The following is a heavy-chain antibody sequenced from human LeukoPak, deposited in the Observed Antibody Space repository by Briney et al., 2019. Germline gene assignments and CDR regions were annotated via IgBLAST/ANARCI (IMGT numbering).Heavy chain of an antibody. D-gene: IGHD1-26*01. J-gene: IGHJ4*02. CDR1: GGTFSSYA. Sequence: SVKVSCEASGGTFSSYAISWVRQAPGQGLEWMGGIIPIFGTANYAQKFQGRVTITADKSTSTAYMELSSLRSEDTAVYYCARDGGGATFDYWGQGTLVTVSS. CDR3: ARDGGGATFDY. CDR2: IIPIFGTA. V-gene: IGHV1-69*06.